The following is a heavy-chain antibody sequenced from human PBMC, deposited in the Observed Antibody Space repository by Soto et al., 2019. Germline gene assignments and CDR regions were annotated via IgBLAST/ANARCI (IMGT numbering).Heavy chain of an antibody. J-gene: IGHJ5*02. V-gene: IGHV3-66*01. D-gene: IGHD1-26*01. CDR3: AKDGSQTISGSYLSS. Sequence: GGSLRLSCAASGFTVSSKYMSWVRQAPGKGLEWVSLIQSGGPTYYADSVKGRFTISRDNSKNTLYLQMNSLRAEDTAVYYCAKDGSQTISGSYLSSWGQGSLVTVSS. CDR1: GFTVSSKY. CDR2: IQSGGPT.